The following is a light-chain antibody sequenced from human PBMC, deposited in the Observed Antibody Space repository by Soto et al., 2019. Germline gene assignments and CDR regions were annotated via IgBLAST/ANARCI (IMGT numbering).Light chain of an antibody. CDR2: EVS. CDR3: CSHAGSSTWV. CDR1: SSDVGSYNL. J-gene: IGLJ3*02. V-gene: IGLV2-23*02. Sequence: QSALTHPASVAGYPGQSITISCIGTSSDVGSYNLVSWYQQHPGKAPKVMIYEVSKRPSGVSNRFSGSKSGNTASLTISGLQTEDEADYYCCSHAGSSTWVFGGGTKLTVL.